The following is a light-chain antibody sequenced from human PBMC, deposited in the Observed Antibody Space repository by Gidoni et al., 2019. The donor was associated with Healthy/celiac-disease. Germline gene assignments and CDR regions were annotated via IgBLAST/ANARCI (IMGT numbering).Light chain of an antibody. CDR2: DVS. Sequence: QSALTQPASVSGSPGQSITIACTGTSRDVGCYNYVSWSQQHPGKAPKLVIYDVSTRPSGVSNRFAGSKSGNTASLTISGRQAEDEADDDGSSYTSSSTLYVFGTGTKVTVL. V-gene: IGLV2-14*01. CDR3: SSYTSSSTLYV. J-gene: IGLJ1*01. CDR1: SRDVGCYNY.